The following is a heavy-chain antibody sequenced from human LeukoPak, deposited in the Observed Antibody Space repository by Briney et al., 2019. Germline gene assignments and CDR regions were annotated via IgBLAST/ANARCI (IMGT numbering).Heavy chain of an antibody. CDR1: GGTFSSYA. J-gene: IGHJ3*02. D-gene: IGHD3-22*01. CDR3: ARDRAHYYDSSGLDAFDI. CDR2: IIPIFGTA. Sequence: SVKVSCKASGGTFSSYAISWVRQAPGQGLEWMGRIIPIFGTANYAQKFQGRVTITTDESTSTAYMELSSLRSGDTAVYYCARDRAHYYDSSGLDAFDIWGQGTMVTVSS. V-gene: IGHV1-69*05.